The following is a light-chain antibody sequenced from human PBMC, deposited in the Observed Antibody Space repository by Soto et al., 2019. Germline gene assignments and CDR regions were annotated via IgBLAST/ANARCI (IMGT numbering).Light chain of an antibody. CDR2: GAS. CDR1: QSVTSSY. Sequence: EIVLTQSPCTLSFSPGERSTLSCKASQSVTSSYLAWYRQKPGQAPRLLIYGASTRATGIPDRFSGSGSGTDFTLTISRLEPEDFAVYYCQQYDNSRTFGQGTKVDIK. CDR3: QQYDNSRT. J-gene: IGKJ1*01. V-gene: IGKV3-20*01.